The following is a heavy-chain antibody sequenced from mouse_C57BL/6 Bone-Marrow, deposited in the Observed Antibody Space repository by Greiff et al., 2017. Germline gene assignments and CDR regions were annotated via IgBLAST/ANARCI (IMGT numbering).Heavy chain of an antibody. D-gene: IGHD2-2*01. J-gene: IGHJ2*01. V-gene: IGHV5-6*01. CDR2: ISSGGSYT. CDR3: ARQRGCYGYDGGYYFDY. CDR1: GFTFSSYG. Sequence: EVKLMESGGDLVKPGGSLKLSCAASGFTFSSYGMSWVRQTPYNRLAWVATISSGGSYTYYPDRVKGRFTISRDNAKNTLYLQMSSLKSEDTAMYYCARQRGCYGYDGGYYFDYWGQGTTLTVSS.